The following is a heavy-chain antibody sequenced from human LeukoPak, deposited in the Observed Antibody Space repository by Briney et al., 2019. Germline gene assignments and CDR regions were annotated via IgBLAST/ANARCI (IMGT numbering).Heavy chain of an antibody. Sequence: PSETLSLTCTVSGCSISSYYWSWIRQPPGKGLEWIGYISYSGSTDYNPSLKSRVTTSLDTSKNQFSLRLRSVTAADTAVYYCARETRLHSGSYSNDAFDIWGQGTMVTVSS. CDR2: ISYSGST. J-gene: IGHJ3*02. D-gene: IGHD1-26*01. CDR3: ARETRLHSGSYSNDAFDI. CDR1: GCSISSYY. V-gene: IGHV4-59*01.